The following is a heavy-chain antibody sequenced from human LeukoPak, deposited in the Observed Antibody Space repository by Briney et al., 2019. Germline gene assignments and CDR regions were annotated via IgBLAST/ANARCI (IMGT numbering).Heavy chain of an antibody. Sequence: SETLSLTCTVSGGSISSGGYYWSWTRQHPGKGLEWIGYIYYSGSTYYNPSLKSRVTISVDTSKNQFSLKLSSVTAADTAVYYCAREDYDYVWGSSRFDPWGQGTLVTVSS. D-gene: IGHD3-16*01. CDR2: IYYSGST. V-gene: IGHV4-31*03. CDR3: AREDYDYVWGSSRFDP. CDR1: GGSISSGGYY. J-gene: IGHJ5*02.